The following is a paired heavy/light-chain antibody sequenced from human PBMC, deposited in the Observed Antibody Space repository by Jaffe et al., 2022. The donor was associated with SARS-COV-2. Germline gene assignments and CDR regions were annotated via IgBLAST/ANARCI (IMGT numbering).Light chain of an antibody. V-gene: IGKV2-28*01. Sequence: DTVMTQSPLSLPVTPGEPASISCRSSQSLLHRDGNNYLDWYLQKPGQSPQLLIYLSSNRASGVSDRFSGSGSGTDFTLKISRVEAEDVGVYYCMEALQTPGTFGQGTKVEIK. J-gene: IGKJ1*01. CDR1: QSLLHRDGNNY. CDR3: MEALQTPGT. CDR2: LSS.
Heavy chain of an antibody. CDR1: GYSFTNYW. D-gene: IGHD2-15*01. CDR3: VRRNVVAVGNKYYYYGIDV. V-gene: IGHV5-51*01. Sequence: EVHLVQSGAAVKKPGESLKISCKGSGYSFTNYWIGWVRQMPGKGLEWMGLIYPGDSDTRYRSSLQGQVTISVDKSISIAYLQWSSLQASDTAMYYCVRRNVVAVGNKYYYYGIDVWGQGTTVTVSS. J-gene: IGHJ6*02. CDR2: IYPGDSDT.